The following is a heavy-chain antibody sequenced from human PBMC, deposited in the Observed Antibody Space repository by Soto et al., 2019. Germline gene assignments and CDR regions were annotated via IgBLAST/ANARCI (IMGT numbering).Heavy chain of an antibody. CDR1: GYTFTSYG. Sequence: QVQLVQSGAEVKKPGASVKVSCKASGYTFTSYGISWVRQAPGQGLEGMGWISAYNGNTNYAQKLQGRVTMTTDTSTSTAYMELRSLRSDDTAVYYCARGLIVVDSYYYYGMDVWGQGTTVTVSS. D-gene: IGHD3-22*01. CDR2: ISAYNGNT. J-gene: IGHJ6*02. CDR3: ARGLIVVDSYYYYGMDV. V-gene: IGHV1-18*04.